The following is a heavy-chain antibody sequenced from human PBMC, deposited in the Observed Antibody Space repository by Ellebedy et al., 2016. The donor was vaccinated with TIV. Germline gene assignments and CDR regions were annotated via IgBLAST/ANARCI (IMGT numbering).Heavy chain of an antibody. CDR3: ARVRRGSSGMDV. J-gene: IGHJ6*02. V-gene: IGHV1-2*02. Sequence: ASVKVSCKASGYTFTANYVHWVRQAPGQGLEWMGWINPDSGVTNFPQKFQGRVTMTRDTSVNTAYMELSRLESADTAVYYCARVRRGSSGMDVWGQGTTVSVSS. CDR2: INPDSGVT. D-gene: IGHD6-13*01. CDR1: GYTFTANY.